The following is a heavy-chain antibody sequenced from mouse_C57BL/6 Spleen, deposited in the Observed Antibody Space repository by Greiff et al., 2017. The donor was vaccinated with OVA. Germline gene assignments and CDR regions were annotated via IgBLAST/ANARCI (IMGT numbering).Heavy chain of an antibody. Sequence: QVQLQQSGPELVKPGASVKISCKASGYAFSSSWMNWVKQRPGKGLEWIGRIYPGDGDTNYNGKFKGKATLTADKSSSTAYMQLSSLTSEDSAVYCCAREGYGSSYFDYGGQGTTLTVSS. CDR3: AREGYGSSYFDY. CDR2: IYPGDGDT. V-gene: IGHV1-82*01. J-gene: IGHJ2*01. D-gene: IGHD1-1*01. CDR1: GYAFSSSW.